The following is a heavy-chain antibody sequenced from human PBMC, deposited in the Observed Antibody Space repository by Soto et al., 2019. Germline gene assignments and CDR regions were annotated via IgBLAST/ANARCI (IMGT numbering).Heavy chain of an antibody. CDR3: ATLGAGAFDY. D-gene: IGHD3-16*01. CDR2: INPNSGVT. V-gene: IGHV1-2*02. Sequence: QGQLVQSGAEVKNPGASVKVSCKASGYTFTDYYIHWVRQAPGQGLEWMGWINPNSGVTNYAQKFQGRVTMTRGTSIRTAYMELSSLRSDDTAGYYCATLGAGAFDYWGQGTLVTVSS. J-gene: IGHJ4*02. CDR1: GYTFTDYY.